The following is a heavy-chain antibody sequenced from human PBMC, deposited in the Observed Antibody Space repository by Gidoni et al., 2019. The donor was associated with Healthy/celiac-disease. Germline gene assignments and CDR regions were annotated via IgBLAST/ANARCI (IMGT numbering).Heavy chain of an antibody. V-gene: IGHV3-23*01. D-gene: IGHD4-17*01. CDR2: ISGSGGST. CDR3: ARGTTVTINWFDP. Sequence: EVQLLESGGGLVQPGGSLRLSCAASGFTFSSYAMSWVRQAPGKGLEWVSAISGSGGSTYYADSVKGRFTISRYNSKNTLYLQMNSLRAEDTAVYYCARGTTVTINWFDPWGQGTLVTVSS. CDR1: GFTFSSYA. J-gene: IGHJ5*02.